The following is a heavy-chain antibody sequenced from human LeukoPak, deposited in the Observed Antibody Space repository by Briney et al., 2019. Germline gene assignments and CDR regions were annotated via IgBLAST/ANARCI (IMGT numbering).Heavy chain of an antibody. CDR3: ARDPNYYDSSGYYWFDP. V-gene: IGHV4-4*02. CDR2: MYLSGTT. D-gene: IGHD3-22*01. CDR1: GDSINSLDL. J-gene: IGHJ5*02. Sequence: PSETLSLTCTVSGDSINSLDLWSWVRQPPGKGLEWIGEMYLSGTTHSNPSVKSRVTISIDKSKNQFFLNLSSVTAADTAVYYCARDPNYYDSSGYYWFDPWGQGTLVTVSS.